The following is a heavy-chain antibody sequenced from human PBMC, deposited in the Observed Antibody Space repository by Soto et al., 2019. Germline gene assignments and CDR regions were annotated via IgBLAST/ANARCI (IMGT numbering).Heavy chain of an antibody. D-gene: IGHD3-10*01. CDR1: GVTFSTHE. V-gene: IGHV1-69*01. CDR3: SRDQVRHGLGISYVTVWDY. Sequence: QVQLVQSGDEVKESGSSVKVSCKASGVTFSTHEFSWVRQAPGQGLEWMGGTLPVFDTAKYAQKFQGRVCITAGEATATAYMERRVVSSDDPAMYCFSRDQVRHGLGISYVTVWDYWGRGTLITVSS. CDR2: TLPVFDTA. J-gene: IGHJ4*02.